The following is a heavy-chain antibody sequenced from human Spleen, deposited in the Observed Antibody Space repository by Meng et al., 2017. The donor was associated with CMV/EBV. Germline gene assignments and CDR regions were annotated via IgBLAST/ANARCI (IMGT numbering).Heavy chain of an antibody. V-gene: IGHV3-66*02. J-gene: IGHJ5*02. CDR3: TRGHPGNWFDP. D-gene: IGHD1-14*01. CDR1: GFTFSSYW. Sequence: GESLKISCAASGFTFSSYWMHWVRQAPGKGLEWVSVLYGGLSTYYAGSVKGRFTISRDNSKNTLYLQMSSLTTEDTAVYYCTRGHPGNWFDPWGQGTLVTVSS. CDR2: LYGGLST.